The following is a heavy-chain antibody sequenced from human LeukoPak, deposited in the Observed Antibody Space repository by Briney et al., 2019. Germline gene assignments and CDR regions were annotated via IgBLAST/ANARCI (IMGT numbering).Heavy chain of an antibody. V-gene: IGHV3-23*01. J-gene: IGHJ4*02. CDR2: VSPNGETA. D-gene: IGHD5-18*01. Sequence: GGTLRLSCVASGFTYSHYGMNWVRQAPGKGLEWVSGVSPNGETAYYADSVKGRFTISRDNSKNTVYLQVRSLRAEDTAVYYCAKDLGWIQFGYWGQGALVTVSS. CDR1: GFTYSHYG. CDR3: AKDLGWIQFGY.